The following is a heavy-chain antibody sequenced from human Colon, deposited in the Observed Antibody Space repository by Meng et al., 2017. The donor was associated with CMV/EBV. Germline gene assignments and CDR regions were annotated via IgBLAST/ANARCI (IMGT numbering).Heavy chain of an antibody. CDR2: INARGSTI. CDR3: VRDGGYYGTSGYPVGLDY. J-gene: IGHJ4*02. CDR1: GFTFSSYE. D-gene: IGHD3-22*01. Sequence: GGSLRLSCAASGFTFSSYEMNWVRQAPGEGLEWVSYINARGSTIYYADSVKGRFTISRDNARDSLYLQMSSLRAEDTALYYCVRDGGYYGTSGYPVGLDYWGQGTLVTVSS. V-gene: IGHV3-48*03.